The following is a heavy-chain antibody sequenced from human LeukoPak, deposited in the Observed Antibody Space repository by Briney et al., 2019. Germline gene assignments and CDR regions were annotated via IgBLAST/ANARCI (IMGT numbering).Heavy chain of an antibody. CDR1: GFTFSSYG. CDR3: AKDGGNSGFEY. Sequence: GGSLRLSCAASGFTFSSYGMHWVRQAPGKGLEWVAVISYDGSNKYYADSVKGRFTISRDNSKNTLYLQMNSLRAEDTAVYYCAKDGGNSGFEYWGQGTLVTVSS. CDR2: ISYDGSNK. V-gene: IGHV3-30*18. J-gene: IGHJ4*02. D-gene: IGHD4-23*01.